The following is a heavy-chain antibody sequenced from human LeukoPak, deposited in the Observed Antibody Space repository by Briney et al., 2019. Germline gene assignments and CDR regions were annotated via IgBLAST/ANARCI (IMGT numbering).Heavy chain of an antibody. CDR3: ARDLFSGSYYEDF. J-gene: IGHJ4*02. V-gene: IGHV3-7*01. Sequence: GGSLRLSCAASGFTLSSYWMSWVRQAPGKGLEWVANINQDGSSKYYVDSVKGRFSISRDDAKNSLYLQMNSLRAEDTAVYYCARDLFSGSYYEDFWGQGTLVTVSS. D-gene: IGHD1-26*01. CDR2: INQDGSSK. CDR1: GFTLSSYW.